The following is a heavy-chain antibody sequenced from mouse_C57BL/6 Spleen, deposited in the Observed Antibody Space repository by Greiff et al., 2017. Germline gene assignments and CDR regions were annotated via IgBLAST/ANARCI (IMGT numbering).Heavy chain of an antibody. CDR2: ISYDGSN. J-gene: IGHJ4*01. D-gene: IGHD2-3*01. Sequence: EVQRVESGPGLVKPSQSLSLTCSVTGYSITSGYYWNWIRQFPGNKLEWMGYISYDGSNNYNPSLKNRISITRDTSKNQFFLKLNSVTTEDTATYYCAREGIYDGYYDYYAMDYWGQGTSVTVSS. CDR1: GYSITSGYY. V-gene: IGHV3-6*01. CDR3: AREGIYDGYYDYYAMDY.